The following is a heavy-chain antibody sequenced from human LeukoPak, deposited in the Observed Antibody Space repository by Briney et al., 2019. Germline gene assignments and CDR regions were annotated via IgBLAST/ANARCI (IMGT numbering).Heavy chain of an antibody. CDR1: GFTFSSYA. CDR3: AKGGRVGATSGPYYYYGMDV. J-gene: IGHJ6*02. V-gene: IGHV3-23*01. D-gene: IGHD1-26*01. Sequence: PGGSLRLSCAASGFTFSSYAMSWVRQAPGKGLEWVSAISGSGGSTYYADSVKGRFTISRDNSKNTLYLQMNSLRAEDTAVYYCAKGGRVGATSGPYYYYGMDVWGQGTTATVS. CDR2: ISGSGGST.